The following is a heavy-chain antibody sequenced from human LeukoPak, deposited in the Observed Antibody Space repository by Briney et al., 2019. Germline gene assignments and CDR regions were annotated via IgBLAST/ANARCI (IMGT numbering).Heavy chain of an antibody. D-gene: IGHD5-18*01. CDR3: ARREARGYSYGHWYFDL. J-gene: IGHJ2*01. CDR2: IYHSGST. Sequence: PSETLSLTCTVSGGSISSSSYYWGWIRQPPGKGLEWIGSIYHSGSTYYNPSLKSRVTISVDTSKNQFSLKLSSVTAADTAVYYCARREARGYSYGHWYFDLWGRGTLVTVSS. V-gene: IGHV4-39*01. CDR1: GGSISSSSYY.